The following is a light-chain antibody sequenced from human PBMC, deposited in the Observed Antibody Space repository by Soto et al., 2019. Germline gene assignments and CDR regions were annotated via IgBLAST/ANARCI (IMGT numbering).Light chain of an antibody. CDR2: GAS. V-gene: IGKV1-39*01. CDR3: QQSFSTPRT. CDR1: QSISTY. J-gene: IGKJ1*01. Sequence: DIQMTQSPSPLSASVGDRVTITCRASQSISTYLNWYQQKPGKAPKLLIDGASSLQSGVPSRFSGSGSGTDFTLTISSLQPEDFGTYYCQQSFSTPRTFGQGTKV.